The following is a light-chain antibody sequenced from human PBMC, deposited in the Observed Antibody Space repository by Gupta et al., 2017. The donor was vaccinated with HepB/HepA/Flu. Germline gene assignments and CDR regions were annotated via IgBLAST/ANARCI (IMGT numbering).Light chain of an antibody. J-gene: IGLJ3*02. CDR3: SSYTSSSTLGV. Sequence: QSALTQPASVSGSPGQSITISCPGTSSDVGNYNYVSWYQQHPGKAPKLMIYDVGNRPSGVSNRFSGSKSGNTASLTISGLQAEDEADYYCSSYTSSSTLGVFGGGTKLTVL. CDR1: SSDVGNYNY. CDR2: DVG. V-gene: IGLV2-14*01.